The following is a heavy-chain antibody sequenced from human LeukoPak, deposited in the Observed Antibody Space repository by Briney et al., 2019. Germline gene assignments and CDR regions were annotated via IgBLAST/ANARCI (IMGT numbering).Heavy chain of an antibody. D-gene: IGHD1-7*01. J-gene: IGHJ6*03. CDR1: GYTFTGYY. Sequence: ASVKVSCKASGYTFTGYYMHWVRQAPGQGLEWMGWINPNSGGTNYAQKFQGRVTMTRDTSISTAYMELSRLRSDDTAVYYCARVNIWLELRWYYYYMDVWGKGTTVTVSS. V-gene: IGHV1-2*02. CDR3: ARVNIWLELRWYYYYMDV. CDR2: INPNSGGT.